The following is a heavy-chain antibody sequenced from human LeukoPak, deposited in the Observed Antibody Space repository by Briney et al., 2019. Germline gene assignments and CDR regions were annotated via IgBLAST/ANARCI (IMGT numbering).Heavy chain of an antibody. V-gene: IGHV1-46*01. CDR2: INPSGAGT. D-gene: IGHD6-6*01. CDR3: ARKGSSSSLAH. CDR1: GYTFTSYY. J-gene: IGHJ4*02. Sequence: ASVKVSCKAFGYTFTSYYMHWVRQAPGQGLEWMGIINPSGAGTSYAQKFQGRVTMTRDTSTSTVYMELSSLRSEDTAVYYCARKGSSSSLAHWGQGTLVTVSS.